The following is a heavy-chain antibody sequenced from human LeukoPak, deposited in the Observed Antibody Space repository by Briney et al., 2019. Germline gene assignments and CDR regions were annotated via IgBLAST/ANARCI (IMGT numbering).Heavy chain of an antibody. CDR2: IYHSGST. D-gene: IGHD2-8*01. CDR1: GGSISSGGYS. V-gene: IGHV4-30-2*01. J-gene: IGHJ5*02. Sequence: SETLSLTCAVSGGSISSGGYSWSWIRQPPGKGLEWIGYIYHSGSTYYNPSLKSRVTISVDTSKNQFSLKLSSVTAADTAVYYCARAPSPYEGNWFDPWGQGTLVTVSS. CDR3: ARAPSPYEGNWFDP.